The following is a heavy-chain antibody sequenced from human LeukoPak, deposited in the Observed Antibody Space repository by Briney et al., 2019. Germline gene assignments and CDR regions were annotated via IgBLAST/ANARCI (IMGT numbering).Heavy chain of an antibody. Sequence: GGSLRLSCAASGFTFSTYWMNWFRQTPGKGLEWVAKIKADGGEKDHVASVKGRFTITRDNAKNSLYLEMNSLRVEDTAVYYCARGGAARPDLWGQGTLVTVSS. CDR1: GFTFSTYW. J-gene: IGHJ4*02. V-gene: IGHV3-7*01. CDR2: IKADGGEK. D-gene: IGHD6-6*01. CDR3: ARGGAARPDL.